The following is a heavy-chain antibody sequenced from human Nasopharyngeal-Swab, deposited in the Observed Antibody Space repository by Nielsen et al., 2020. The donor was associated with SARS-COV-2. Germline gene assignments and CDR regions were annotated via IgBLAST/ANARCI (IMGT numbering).Heavy chain of an antibody. CDR2: IYYSRST. CDR1: GGSISSSSYY. D-gene: IGHD2-21*02. CDR3: ARTVVVVTAIHGGDAFDI. J-gene: IGHJ3*02. Sequence: SETLSLTCTVSGGSISSSSYYWGWIRQPPGKGLEWIGSIYYSRSTYYNPSLKSRVTISVDTSKNQFSLKLSSVTAADTAVYYCARTVVVVTAIHGGDAFDIWGQGTMVTVSS. V-gene: IGHV4-39*07.